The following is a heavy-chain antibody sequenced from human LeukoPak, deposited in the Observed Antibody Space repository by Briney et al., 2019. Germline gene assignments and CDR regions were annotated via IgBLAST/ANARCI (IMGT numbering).Heavy chain of an antibody. V-gene: IGHV4-39*07. CDR3: ARRGTGRWFDP. D-gene: IGHD3-10*01. Sequence: SETLSLTCSVSGVYFSSSGCYWGWIRQPPGKGLEWIGSIFYTGNTYYNPSLKSRVTISVDTSKNQFSLMLNSVTAADTAMYYCARRGTGRWFDPWGQGTLVTVSS. CDR1: GVYFSSSGCY. CDR2: IFYTGNT. J-gene: IGHJ5*02.